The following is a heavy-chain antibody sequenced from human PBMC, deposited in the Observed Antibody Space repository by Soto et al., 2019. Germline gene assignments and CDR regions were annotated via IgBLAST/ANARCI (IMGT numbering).Heavy chain of an antibody. CDR2: IYYSGST. D-gene: IGHD1-1*01. CDR3: ARGTGGTLKFDP. J-gene: IGHJ5*02. Sequence: PSETLSLTCTVSGGSISTGDYDWSWIRQPPGKGLEWIGYIYYSGSTYYNPSLKSRLIISVDPSKTQFSLRLGSVTAADTAVYYCARGTGGTLKFDPWGLGTLVTVSS. V-gene: IGHV4-30-4*01. CDR1: GGSISTGDYD.